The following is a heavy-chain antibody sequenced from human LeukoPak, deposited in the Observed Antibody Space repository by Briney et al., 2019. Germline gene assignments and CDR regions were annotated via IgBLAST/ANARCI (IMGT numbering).Heavy chain of an antibody. D-gene: IGHD4-17*01. CDR2: ISSSSSTI. CDR3: ARDHDYGDYETLDY. V-gene: IGHV3-48*04. Sequence: GGSLRLSCAASGFTFSSYSMNWVRQAPGKGLEWVSYISSSSSTIYYADSVKGRFTISRDNAKNSLYLQMNSLRAEDTAVYYCARDHDYGDYETLDYWGQGTLVTVSS. J-gene: IGHJ4*02. CDR1: GFTFSSYS.